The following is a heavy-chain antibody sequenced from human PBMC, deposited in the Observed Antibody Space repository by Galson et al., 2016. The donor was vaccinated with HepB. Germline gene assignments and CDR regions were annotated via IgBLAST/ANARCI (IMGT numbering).Heavy chain of an antibody. J-gene: IGHJ5*02. CDR2: IRSSGGYT. V-gene: IGHV3-23*01. CDR1: EFIFTYFDG. CDR3: ATLEWTKPVKA. D-gene: IGHD3-3*01. Sequence: SLRLSCAASEFIFTYFDGMSWVRQAPGKGLEGVSAIRSSGGYTYDADFVKGRFTMSRDDSKNTLFLEMNSLRVEDTAIYYCATLEWTKPVKAWGQGTLVTVSP.